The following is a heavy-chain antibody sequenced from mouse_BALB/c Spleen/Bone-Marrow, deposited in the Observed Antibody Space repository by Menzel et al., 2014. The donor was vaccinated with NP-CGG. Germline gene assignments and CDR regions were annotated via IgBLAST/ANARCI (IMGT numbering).Heavy chain of an antibody. CDR2: IWSGGST. J-gene: IGHJ2*01. Sequence: QVQLQQSGPGLVQPSQSLSMTCTVSGFSLTSYGVHWVRQSPGKGLEWLGVIWSGGSTDYNAAFISRLSISKDNSKSQVFFKMNSLQANDTAIYYCARTGFDYWGQGTTLTVSS. V-gene: IGHV2-2*02. CDR1: GFSLTSYG. D-gene: IGHD4-1*01. CDR3: ARTGFDY.